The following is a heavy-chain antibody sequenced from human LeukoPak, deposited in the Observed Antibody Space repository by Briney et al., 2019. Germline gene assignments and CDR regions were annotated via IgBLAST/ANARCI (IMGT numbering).Heavy chain of an antibody. V-gene: IGHV3-53*01. CDR2: IYSGGST. CDR3: ARDSTVTTEGH. D-gene: IGHD4-17*01. Sequence: PGGSLRLSCAASGFTFDDYGMSWVRHAPGEGLEWVSVIYSGGSTYYADSVKGRFTISRDNSKNTLYLQMNSLRAEDTAVYYCARDSTVTTEGHWGQGTLVTVSS. CDR1: GFTFDDYG. J-gene: IGHJ4*02.